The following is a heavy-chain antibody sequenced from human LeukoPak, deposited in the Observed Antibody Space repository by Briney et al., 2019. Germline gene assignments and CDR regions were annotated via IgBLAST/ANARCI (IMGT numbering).Heavy chain of an antibody. V-gene: IGHV1-2*02. CDR2: INPNSGGT. J-gene: IGHJ6*03. CDR3: ARDGTGTTEYYYYYYYMDV. D-gene: IGHD1-1*01. Sequence: GASVKVSCKASGYTFTGYYMHWVRQAPGQGLEWMGWINPNSGGTNYAQKFQGRVTMTRDTSISTAYMELSRLRSDDTAVYYCARDGTGTTEYYYYYYYMDVWGKGTTVTVSS. CDR1: GYTFTGYY.